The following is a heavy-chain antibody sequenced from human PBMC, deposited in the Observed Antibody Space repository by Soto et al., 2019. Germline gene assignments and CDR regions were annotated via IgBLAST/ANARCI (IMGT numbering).Heavy chain of an antibody. D-gene: IGHD3-10*01. CDR3: ASGLLWFGPRGDAFDI. Sequence: QVQLVQSGAEVKKPGASVKVSCKASGYTFTSYGISWVRQAPGQGLEWMGWISAYNGNTNYAQKLQGRVTMTTDTSTSTAXMELRXLXXXXXXVXXXASGLLWFGPRGDAFDIWGQGTMVTVSS. CDR1: GYTFTSYG. CDR2: ISAYNGNT. J-gene: IGHJ3*02. V-gene: IGHV1-18*01.